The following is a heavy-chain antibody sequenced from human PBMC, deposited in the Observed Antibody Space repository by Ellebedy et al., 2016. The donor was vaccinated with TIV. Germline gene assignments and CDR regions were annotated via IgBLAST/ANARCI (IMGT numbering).Heavy chain of an antibody. D-gene: IGHD4-17*01. CDR1: GFTVSSNY. J-gene: IGHJ6*02. CDR3: ARPMTTVMDYYYGMDV. Sequence: PGGSLRLSCAASGFTVSSNYMSWVRQAPGKGLEWVSVIYSGGGTYYADSVKGRFTISRDNSKNTLFLQMNSMRADETAVYYCARPMTTVMDYYYGMDVWGQGTTVTVSS. CDR2: IYSGGGT. V-gene: IGHV3-66*02.